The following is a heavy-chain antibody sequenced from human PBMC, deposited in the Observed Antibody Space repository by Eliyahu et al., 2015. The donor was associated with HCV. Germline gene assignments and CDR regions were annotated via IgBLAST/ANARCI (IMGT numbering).Heavy chain of an antibody. V-gene: IGHV3-30*18. J-gene: IGHJ4*02. Sequence: QAPGKGLEWVAVISYDGSNKYYADSVKGRFTISRDNSKNTLYLQMNSLRAEDTAVYYCAKASMVRGVIGQDYWGQGTLVTVSS. CDR2: ISYDGSNK. CDR3: AKASMVRGVIGQDY. D-gene: IGHD3-10*01.